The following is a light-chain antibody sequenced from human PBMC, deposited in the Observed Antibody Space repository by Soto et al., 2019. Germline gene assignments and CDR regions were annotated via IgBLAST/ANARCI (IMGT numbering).Light chain of an antibody. CDR3: QQYSSYWT. V-gene: IGKV1-5*03. CDR1: QTISSW. CDR2: KAS. Sequence: DIQMTQSPSTLSGSVVDGVTITSRASQTISSWLAWYQQKPGKAPKLLIYKASTLKSGVPSRFSGSGSGTEFTLTISSLQPDDFATYYCQQYSSYWTFGQGTRWIS. J-gene: IGKJ1*01.